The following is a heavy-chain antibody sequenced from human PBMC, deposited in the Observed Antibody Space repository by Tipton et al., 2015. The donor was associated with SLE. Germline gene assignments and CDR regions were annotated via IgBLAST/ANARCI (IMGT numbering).Heavy chain of an antibody. J-gene: IGHJ4*02. CDR1: GFSISTYW. Sequence: SLRLSCAASGFSISTYWMHWVRQGPEKGPVWVSRSNSDGTSTSYADSVKGRFTISRDNSKNTLYLQMNSLRAEDTAVYYCAGAILTGVDYWGQGTLVTVSS. CDR3: AGAILTGVDY. CDR2: SNSDGTST. D-gene: IGHD3-9*01. V-gene: IGHV3-74*01.